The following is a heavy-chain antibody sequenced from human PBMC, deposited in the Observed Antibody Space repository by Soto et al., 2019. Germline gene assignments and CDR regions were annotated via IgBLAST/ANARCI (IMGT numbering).Heavy chain of an antibody. CDR1: GFTFSSYG. CDR2: ISYDGSNK. J-gene: IGHJ4*02. V-gene: IGHV3-30*18. CDR3: AKITGTYYYDSSADY. Sequence: SGGSLRLSCAASGFTFSSYGMHWVRQAPGKGLEWVAVISYDGSNKYYADSVKGRFTISRDNSKNTLYLQMNSLRAEDTAVYYCAKITGTYYYDSSADYWGQGTLVTVSS. D-gene: IGHD3-22*01.